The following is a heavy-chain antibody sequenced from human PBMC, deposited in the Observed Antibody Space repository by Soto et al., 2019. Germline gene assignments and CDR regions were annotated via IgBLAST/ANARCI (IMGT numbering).Heavy chain of an antibody. Sequence: GESLKISCKGSGYSFTSYWISWVRQMPGKGLEWMGRIDPSDSYTNYSPSFQGHVTISADKSISTAYLQWSSLKASDTAMYYCARRLVRGVHYYHYYGMDVWGQGTTVIVSS. CDR1: GYSFTSYW. J-gene: IGHJ6*02. CDR2: IDPSDSYT. V-gene: IGHV5-10-1*01. CDR3: ARRLVRGVHYYHYYGMDV. D-gene: IGHD3-10*01.